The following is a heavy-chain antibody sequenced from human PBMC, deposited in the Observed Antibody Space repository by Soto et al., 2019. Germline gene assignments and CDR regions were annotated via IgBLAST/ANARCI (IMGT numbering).Heavy chain of an antibody. Sequence: QVQLQESGPGLVKPSETLSLTCTVSGGSMRGQHWSWIRQPPGKGLEWIGHHSDSTNYNPSLKSRITISTDTSKTHFSLKLSSVTAADTAVYYGATYTVGEGGRGYWGQGTLVTVSS. CDR1: GGSMRGQH. J-gene: IGHJ4*02. CDR3: ATYTVGEGGRGY. V-gene: IGHV4-4*09. CDR2: HHSDST. D-gene: IGHD3-16*01.